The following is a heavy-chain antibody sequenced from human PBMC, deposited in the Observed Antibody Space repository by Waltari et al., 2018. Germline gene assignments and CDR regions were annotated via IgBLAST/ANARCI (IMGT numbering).Heavy chain of an antibody. J-gene: IGHJ6*03. CDR2: IYSVGSST. Sequence: EVQLLECGGGLVQPGGSLRLSCAASGITFSSYAMSWVRHAPGKGLEWVSLIYSVGSSTDYADSAKGRFTISSVNSKNTLYLQMNSLRAEDTAVYYCAKYGYSYGPKDYYYYMDVWGKGTTVTVSS. V-gene: IGHV3-23*03. D-gene: IGHD5-18*01. CDR3: AKYGYSYGPKDYYYYMDV. CDR1: GITFSSYA.